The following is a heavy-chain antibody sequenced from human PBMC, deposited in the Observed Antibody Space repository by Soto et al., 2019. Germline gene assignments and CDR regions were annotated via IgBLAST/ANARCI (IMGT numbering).Heavy chain of an antibody. CDR2: VSPDSGST. CDR1: GYTFSGYD. D-gene: IGHD3-3*01. CDR3: ARATELRYVEWSVYRGGNYAMDV. J-gene: IGHJ6*02. Sequence: QVQLVQSGAEVKKPGASVRVSCKASGYTFSGYDINWVRQATGQGIEWMGWVSPDSGSTGYAGIFQGRVTMTWDRSTTTAYMDLSSLTSEDSAVYYCARATELRYVEWSVYRGGNYAMDVWGQGTTVTVSS. V-gene: IGHV1-8*01.